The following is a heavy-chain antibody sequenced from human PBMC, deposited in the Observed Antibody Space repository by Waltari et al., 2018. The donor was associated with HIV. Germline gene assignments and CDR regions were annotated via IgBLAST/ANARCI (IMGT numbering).Heavy chain of an antibody. Sequence: VQLVETGGGLIQPGGSLRLSCTASGFTVGSNYMSWVSQGPGKGLEWVSVIYSDGRTYYADSVKGRFTISRDTSKNTLYLQMNSLRAEDTAVYFCGSLRAADYAMDVWGQGTTVTVSS. CDR3: GSLRAADYAMDV. CDR1: GFTVGSNY. CDR2: IYSDGRT. V-gene: IGHV3-53*02. J-gene: IGHJ6*02. D-gene: IGHD6-13*01.